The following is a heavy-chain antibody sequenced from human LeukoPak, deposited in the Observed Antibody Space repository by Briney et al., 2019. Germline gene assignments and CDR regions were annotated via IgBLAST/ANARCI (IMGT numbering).Heavy chain of an antibody. Sequence: PSETLSLTCTVSGGSIRPFYWSWIRQPPGKGLEGIAYIYYSGDTRYNPSLQTRVAISVDTSNHQVSLKLSSVTAADTAVYYCARHGYCSGGSCYWDYWGQGTLVTVSS. D-gene: IGHD2-15*01. CDR3: ARHGYCSGGSCYWDY. CDR1: GGSIRPFY. J-gene: IGHJ4*02. V-gene: IGHV4-59*08. CDR2: IYYSGDT.